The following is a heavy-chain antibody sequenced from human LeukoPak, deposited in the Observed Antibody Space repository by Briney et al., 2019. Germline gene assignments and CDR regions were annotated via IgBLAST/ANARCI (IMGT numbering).Heavy chain of an antibody. D-gene: IGHD3-10*01. CDR2: IWYDGSNK. J-gene: IGHJ4*02. CDR1: GFTFSSYG. V-gene: IGHV3-33*01. Sequence: GGSLRLSCAASGFTFSSYGMHWVRQAPGKGLEWVAVIWYDGSNKYYADSVKGRFTISRDNSKNTLYLQMNSLRAEDTAVYYCARGPFTTMVRGVMNPDYWGQGTLVTVSS. CDR3: ARGPFTTMVRGVMNPDY.